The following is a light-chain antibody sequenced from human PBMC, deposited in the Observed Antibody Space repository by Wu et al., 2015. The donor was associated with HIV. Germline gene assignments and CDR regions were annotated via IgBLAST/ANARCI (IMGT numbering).Light chain of an antibody. CDR1: QSVSGS. Sequence: SCRASQSVSGSLDWFQMTPGQAPRLLIYDASHRVTGIPARFSGSGSGTDFTLTISSLEPEDFAVYYCQQRSNWPPVFTFGPGTKVDIK. CDR3: QQRSNWPPVFT. CDR2: DAS. V-gene: IGKV3-11*01. J-gene: IGKJ3*01.